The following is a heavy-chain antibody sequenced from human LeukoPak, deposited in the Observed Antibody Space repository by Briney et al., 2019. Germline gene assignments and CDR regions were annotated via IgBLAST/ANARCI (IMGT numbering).Heavy chain of an antibody. D-gene: IGHD5-18*01. CDR3: ARGGYSYGFGWYNWFDP. Sequence: SETLSLTCTVSGGSISSSSYYWGWIRQPPGKGLEGIGSTYYSGSTYYNPSLKSRFTISVDTSKNQFSLKLSSVTAADTAVYYCARGGYSYGFGWYNWFDPWGQGTLVTVSS. CDR2: TYYSGST. V-gene: IGHV4-39*07. CDR1: GGSISSSSYY. J-gene: IGHJ5*02.